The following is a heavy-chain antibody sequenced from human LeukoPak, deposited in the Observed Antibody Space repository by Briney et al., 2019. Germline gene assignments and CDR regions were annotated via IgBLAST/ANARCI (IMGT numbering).Heavy chain of an antibody. CDR3: ATLVATIQPYYYYYYMDV. D-gene: IGHD5-12*01. J-gene: IGHJ6*03. Sequence: ASVKVSCKVSGYTLYELSMHWVPQAPGKGLEWMGGFDPEDGETIYAQKFQGRVTMTEDTSTDTAYVELGSLRSEDTAVYYCATLVATIQPYYYYYYMDVWGKGTTVTVSS. CDR2: FDPEDGET. CDR1: GYTLYELS. V-gene: IGHV1-24*01.